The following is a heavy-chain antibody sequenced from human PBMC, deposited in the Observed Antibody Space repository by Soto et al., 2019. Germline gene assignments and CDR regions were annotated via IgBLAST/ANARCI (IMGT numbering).Heavy chain of an antibody. V-gene: IGHV3-11*01. Sequence: PGGSLRLSCAASGFTFSDYYMSWIRQAPGKGLEWVSYISSSGSTIYYADSVKGRFTVSRDNAKNSLYLQMNSLRAEDTAVYYCAREAYYDILTYERGPFDYWGQGTLVTVSS. J-gene: IGHJ4*02. D-gene: IGHD3-9*01. CDR3: AREAYYDILTYERGPFDY. CDR2: ISSSGSTI. CDR1: GFTFSDYY.